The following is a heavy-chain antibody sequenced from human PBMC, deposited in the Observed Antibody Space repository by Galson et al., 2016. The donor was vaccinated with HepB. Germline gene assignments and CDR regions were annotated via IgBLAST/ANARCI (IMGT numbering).Heavy chain of an antibody. CDR3: ARRQNYGDFPQYFQE. CDR1: GGSVSSGIYY. Sequence: ETLSLTCTVSGGSVSSGIYYWGWIRQPPGKGLEWIGSMYDSGSTHYNPSFKSRVAISGDASKNMFSLKLSSVIAADTAVYYCARRQNYGDFPQYFQEWGQGTLVTVSS. J-gene: IGHJ1*01. V-gene: IGHV4-39*01. CDR2: MYDSGST. D-gene: IGHD4-17*01.